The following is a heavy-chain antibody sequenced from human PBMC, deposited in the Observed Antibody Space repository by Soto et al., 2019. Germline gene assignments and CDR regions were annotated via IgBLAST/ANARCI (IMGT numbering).Heavy chain of an antibody. D-gene: IGHD6-19*01. J-gene: IGHJ4*02. V-gene: IGHV3-21*01. Sequence: EVQLVESGGGLVKPGGSLRLSCAASGFTFSSYSMNWVRQAPGKGLEWVSSISSSSSYIYYADSVKGRFTISRDNAKNSLYLQMNSRRAEDTAVYYCARKSSGWYIHYWGQGTLVTVSS. CDR2: ISSSSSYI. CDR3: ARKSSGWYIHY. CDR1: GFTFSSYS.